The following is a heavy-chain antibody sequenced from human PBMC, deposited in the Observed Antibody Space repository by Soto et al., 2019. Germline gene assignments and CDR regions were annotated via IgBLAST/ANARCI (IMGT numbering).Heavy chain of an antibody. J-gene: IGHJ3*02. CDR3: ARDKPDYYDSRPFDI. CDR2: INPSGGST. CDR1: GYTFTSYY. D-gene: IGHD3-22*01. Sequence: ASVKVSCKASGYTFTSYYMHWVRQAPGQGLEWMGIINPSGGSTSYAQKFQGRVTMTRDTSTSTVYMELSRLRSEDTAVYYCARDKPDYYDSRPFDIWGPGTMVTVSS. V-gene: IGHV1-46*01.